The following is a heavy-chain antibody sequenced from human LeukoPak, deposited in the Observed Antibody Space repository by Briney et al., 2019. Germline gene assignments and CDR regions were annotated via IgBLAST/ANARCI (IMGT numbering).Heavy chain of an antibody. V-gene: IGHV3-33*01. CDR1: GFIFGGYG. Sequence: GGSLRLSCAASGFIFGGYGMHWVRQAPGKGLEWVAHIWYDASNKQYADSVKGRFTTSRDNSKNMLYLEMNNLRVEDMAVYYCTRDILTGYHKYFDYWGQGTLVTVSS. CDR3: TRDILTGYHKYFDY. J-gene: IGHJ4*02. D-gene: IGHD3-9*01. CDR2: IWYDASNK.